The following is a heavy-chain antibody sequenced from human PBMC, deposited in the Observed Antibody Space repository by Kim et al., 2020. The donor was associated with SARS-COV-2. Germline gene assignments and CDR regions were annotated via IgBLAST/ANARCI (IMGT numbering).Heavy chain of an antibody. Sequence: YSQNVQGRVTFTRDTSATTAYMELTSLTFKDTSVYYCAREGSGSYNWLDPWGQGTLVTVSS. CDR3: AREGSGSYNWLDP. V-gene: IGHV1-3*01. D-gene: IGHD3-10*01. J-gene: IGHJ5*02.